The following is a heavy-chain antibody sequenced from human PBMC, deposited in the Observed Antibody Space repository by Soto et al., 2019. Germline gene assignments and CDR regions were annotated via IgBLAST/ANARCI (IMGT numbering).Heavy chain of an antibody. V-gene: IGHV3-30*18. D-gene: IGHD6-13*01. CDR1: GFTFSSYG. CDR3: AKDQEQQLAYYYYGMDV. Sequence: QVQLVESGGGVVQPGRSLRLSCAASGFTFSSYGMHWVRQAPGKGLEWVAVISYDGSNKYYADSVKGRFTISRDNSKNTLYLQMNSLRAEVTAVYYCAKDQEQQLAYYYYGMDVWGQGTTVTVSS. J-gene: IGHJ6*02. CDR2: ISYDGSNK.